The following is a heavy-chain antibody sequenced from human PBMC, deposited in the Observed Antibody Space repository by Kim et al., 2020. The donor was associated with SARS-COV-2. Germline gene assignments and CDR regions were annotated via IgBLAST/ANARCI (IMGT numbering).Heavy chain of an antibody. D-gene: IGHD2-8*01. CDR2: IYGNDEK. CDR3: AHDSPGLYGFDV. J-gene: IGHJ6*02. V-gene: IGHV2-5*01. Sequence: SGPTLVNPTQTLTLTCSFSGFSLTPDRLVGVTWVRQPPGKALEWLALIYGNDEKRYTLSLKSRLTIAKDTTENRVVLTLTNVDPVDTGTYYCAHDSPGLYGFDVWGQGTTVTVSS. CDR1: GFSLTPDRLVG.